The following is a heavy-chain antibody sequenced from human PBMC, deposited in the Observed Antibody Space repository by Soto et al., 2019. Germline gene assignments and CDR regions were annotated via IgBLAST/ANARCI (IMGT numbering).Heavy chain of an antibody. CDR2: IRSKANSYAT. V-gene: IGHV3-73*01. CDR3: AKEGPVWSFDY. Sequence: PGGSLRLSCAASGFTFSGSAMHWVRQASGKGLEWVGRIRSKANSYATAYAASVKGRFTISRDDSKNTVYLQMNTLRAEDTAVYYCAKEGPVWSFDYWGQGCLVTFSS. CDR1: GFTFSGSA. J-gene: IGHJ4*02. D-gene: IGHD3-16*01.